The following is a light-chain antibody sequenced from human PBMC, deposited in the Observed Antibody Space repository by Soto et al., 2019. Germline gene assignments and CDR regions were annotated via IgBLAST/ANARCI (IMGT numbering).Light chain of an antibody. Sequence: ETVLTQSPVTLSVSPGDRATLSCKASQSVTINLAWYHQRPGQGPRLLIFGASTRATGIPARFSGSGSDTEFTLTISSLQPEDFATYYCQQSYSTPPYTFGQGTKLEIK. CDR1: QSVTIN. J-gene: IGKJ2*01. V-gene: IGKV3-15*01. CDR3: QQSYSTPPYT. CDR2: GAS.